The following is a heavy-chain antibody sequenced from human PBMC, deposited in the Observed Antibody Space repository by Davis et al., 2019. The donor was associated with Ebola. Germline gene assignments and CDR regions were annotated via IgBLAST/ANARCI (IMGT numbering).Heavy chain of an antibody. CDR3: ARDNVRWSSHEPFDY. CDR1: GFTFSSYS. D-gene: IGHD1-26*01. Sequence: PGGSLRLSCAASGFTFSSYSMNWVRQAPAPGLEWVSYISSSSSTIYYADSVNGRFTISRDNAKNSLYLQMNSLRDEDTAVYYCARDNVRWSSHEPFDYWGQGTLVTVSS. J-gene: IGHJ4*02. V-gene: IGHV3-48*02. CDR2: ISSSSSTI.